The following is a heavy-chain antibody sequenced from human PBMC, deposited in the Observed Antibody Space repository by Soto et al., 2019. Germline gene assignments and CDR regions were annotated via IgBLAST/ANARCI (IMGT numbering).Heavy chain of an antibody. CDR2: INPSGGST. Sequence: QVQLVQSGAEVKKPGASVKVSCKASGYTFTSYYMHWVRQAPGQGLEWMGIINPSGGSTSYAQKLQGRVTMTRDTSTSTVYMELSSLRSEDTAVYYCARVAYYYDSSGYYSGSWFDPWGQGTLVTVSS. J-gene: IGHJ5*02. V-gene: IGHV1-46*03. D-gene: IGHD3-22*01. CDR1: GYTFTSYY. CDR3: ARVAYYYDSSGYYSGSWFDP.